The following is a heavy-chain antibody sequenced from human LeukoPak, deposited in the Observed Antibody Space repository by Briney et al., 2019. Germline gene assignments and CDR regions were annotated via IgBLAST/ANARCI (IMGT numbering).Heavy chain of an antibody. Sequence: GESLKISCKGSGYSFTSYWIGWVRQMPGKGLEWMGIIYPGDSDTRYTPSIQGQVTISADKSISTAYLQWSSLKASDTAMYYCARVPYYYYYYMDVWGKGTTVTISS. CDR1: GYSFTSYW. CDR2: IYPGDSDT. J-gene: IGHJ6*03. V-gene: IGHV5-51*01. CDR3: ARVPYYYYYYMDV.